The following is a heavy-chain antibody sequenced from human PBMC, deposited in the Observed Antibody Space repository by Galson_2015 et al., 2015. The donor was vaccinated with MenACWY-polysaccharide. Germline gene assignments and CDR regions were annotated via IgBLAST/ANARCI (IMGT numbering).Heavy chain of an antibody. V-gene: IGHV3-23*01. J-gene: IGHJ4*02. CDR3: ARVRYSTGKYQFDY. CDR2: IGGSGSNT. Sequence: SLRLSCAASGFTFSNYAMSWVRQAPGKGLEWVSTIGGSGSNTHYADSVKGRFTISRDNSKNTLSLQMNSLRAEDTAVYCCARVRYSTGKYQFDYWGQGTLVAVSS. CDR1: GFTFSNYA. D-gene: IGHD2-2*01.